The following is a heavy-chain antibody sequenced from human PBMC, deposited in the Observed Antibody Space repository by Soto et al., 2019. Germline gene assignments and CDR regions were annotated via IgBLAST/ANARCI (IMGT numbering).Heavy chain of an antibody. J-gene: IGHJ4*02. CDR2: IYPGDSET. D-gene: IGHD6-13*01. CDR3: ARSPRSSPYFDY. CDR1: GYTFSNFW. V-gene: IGHV5-51*01. Sequence: PGESLKISCQCSGYTFSNFWIAWVRQLPGKGLEYMGMIYPGDSETRYSPSFHGKVTISADRSIGTAYLQWSSLEASDSAFYFCARSPRSSPYFDYWGQGALVTVSS.